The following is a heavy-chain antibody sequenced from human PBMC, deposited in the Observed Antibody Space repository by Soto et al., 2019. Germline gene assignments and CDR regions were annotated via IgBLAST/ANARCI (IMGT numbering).Heavy chain of an antibody. V-gene: IGHV1-18*01. CDR1: GYTFTSYG. D-gene: IGHD2-15*01. CDR2: ISAYNGNT. Sequence: QVQLVQSGAEVKKPGASVKVSCKASGYTFTSYGISWVRQAPGQGLEWMGWISAYNGNTNYAQKLQGRVTMTTDTSXSKXYMELRSLRSADTAVYYCARGGYCSGGSCRAHFDYWGQGTLVTVSS. CDR3: ARGGYCSGGSCRAHFDY. J-gene: IGHJ4*02.